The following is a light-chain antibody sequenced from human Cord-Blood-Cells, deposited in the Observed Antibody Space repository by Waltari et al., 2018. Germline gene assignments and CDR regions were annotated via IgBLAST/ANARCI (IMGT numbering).Light chain of an antibody. J-gene: IGKJ3*01. V-gene: IGKV3-11*01. Sequence: EIVLTQSPATLSLSPGERATLSCRASQSVSSYLAWYQQKPGQAPRLLFYDASNRATGIPARFSGSGSGTDFTLTISSLEPEDFAVYYCQQRSNTFGPGTKVDIK. CDR2: DAS. CDR1: QSVSSY. CDR3: QQRSNT.